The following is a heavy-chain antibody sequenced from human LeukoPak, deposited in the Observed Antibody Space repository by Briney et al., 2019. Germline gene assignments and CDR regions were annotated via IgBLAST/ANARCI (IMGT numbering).Heavy chain of an antibody. D-gene: IGHD6-6*01. CDR1: GFTFSSYW. CDR3: ARDRNSSSVNDYYGMDV. Sequence: GGSLRLSCVVSGFTFSSYWMNWVRQAPGKGLEWVANINQDGSAKYYVDSVKGRFTISRDNAKNSLYLQMNSLRAEDTAVYYCARDRNSSSVNDYYGMDVWGQGTTVTVSS. J-gene: IGHJ6*02. V-gene: IGHV3-7*05. CDR2: INQDGSAK.